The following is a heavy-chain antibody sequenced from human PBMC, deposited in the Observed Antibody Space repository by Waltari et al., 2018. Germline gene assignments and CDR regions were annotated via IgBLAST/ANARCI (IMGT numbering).Heavy chain of an antibody. J-gene: IGHJ4*02. Sequence: QVQLQESGPGLVKPSETLSLTCAVSGYSISSGYYWGWIRQPPGKGLEWIGSIYHSGSTYYNPSLKSRVTISVDTSKNQFSLKLSSVTAADTAVYYCARVGYCSGGSCYPGGKDYWGQGTLVTVSS. D-gene: IGHD2-15*01. V-gene: IGHV4-38-2*01. CDR1: GYSISSGYY. CDR2: IYHSGST. CDR3: ARVGYCSGGSCYPGGKDY.